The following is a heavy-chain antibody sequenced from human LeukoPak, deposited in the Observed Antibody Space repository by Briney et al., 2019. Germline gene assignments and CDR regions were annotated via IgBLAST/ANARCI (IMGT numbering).Heavy chain of an antibody. D-gene: IGHD3-10*01. CDR1: GGSISSYY. CDR2: IYYSGST. V-gene: IGHV4-59*01. Sequence: SETLSLTCTVSGGSISSYYWSWFRQPPGRGLKGFGYIYYSGSTNYNPSPKSRVTISVDTSKNQFSLKLSSVTAADTAVYYCARDHRFGEFPDYWGQGTLVTVSS. J-gene: IGHJ4*02. CDR3: ARDHRFGEFPDY.